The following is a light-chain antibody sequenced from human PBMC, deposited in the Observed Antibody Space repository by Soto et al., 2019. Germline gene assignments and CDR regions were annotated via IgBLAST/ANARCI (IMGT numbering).Light chain of an antibody. J-gene: IGKJ2*01. V-gene: IGKV3-20*01. CDR2: GSS. CDR1: QSVSGSY. CDR3: QQYGSSPPYT. Sequence: EIVLTQSPGTLSLSPGERATLSCRASQSVSGSYLAWYQQKPGQSPRLLIYGSSDRATGIPDRFSGSGSGTDFTLPISRVEPEDFAVYYCQQYGSSPPYTFGQGTKLEIK.